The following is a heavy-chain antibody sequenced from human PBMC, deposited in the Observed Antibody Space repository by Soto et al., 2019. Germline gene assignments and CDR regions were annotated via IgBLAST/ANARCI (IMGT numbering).Heavy chain of an antibody. CDR2: IYHSGTT. V-gene: IGHV4-31*03. Sequence: PSETLSLTCTFSGFYISSGFYYLSWIRQHPGKGLEWIGYIYHSGTTYYNPSLKSRVTISVDTSKNQFSLKLTSVTAADKAVYYCARGGTPIDYWGQGTLVTVSS. D-gene: IGHD3-16*01. J-gene: IGHJ4*02. CDR1: GFYISSGFYY. CDR3: ARGGTPIDY.